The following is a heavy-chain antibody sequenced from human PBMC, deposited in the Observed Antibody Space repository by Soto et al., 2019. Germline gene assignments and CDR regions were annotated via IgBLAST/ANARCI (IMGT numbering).Heavy chain of an antibody. D-gene: IGHD3-10*01. CDR1: GYTFTSYD. CDR2: MNPNSGNT. V-gene: IGHV1-8*01. J-gene: IGHJ3*02. CDR3: ARGINYYASGDDAFDI. Sequence: QVQLVQSGAEVKKPGASVKASCKASGYTFTSYDINWVRQATGQGLEWMGWMNPNSGNTGYAQKVQGRVAMTRNTSISTAYMELSSLRSEDTAVYYCARGINYYASGDDAFDIWGQGTMVTVSS.